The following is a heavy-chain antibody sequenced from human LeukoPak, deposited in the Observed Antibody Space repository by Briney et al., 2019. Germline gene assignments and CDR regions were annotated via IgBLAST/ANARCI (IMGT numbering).Heavy chain of an antibody. CDR1: GYTFTSYG. CDR2: ISAYNGNT. CDR3: ARAPRWVRGVTEYKFDP. Sequence: ASVKVSCKASGYTFTSYGISWVRQAPGQGLEWMGWISAYNGNTNYAQKLQGRVTMTRNTSISTAYMELSSLRSEDTAVYYCARAPRWVRGVTEYKFDPWGQGTLVTVSS. J-gene: IGHJ5*02. D-gene: IGHD3-10*01. V-gene: IGHV1-18*01.